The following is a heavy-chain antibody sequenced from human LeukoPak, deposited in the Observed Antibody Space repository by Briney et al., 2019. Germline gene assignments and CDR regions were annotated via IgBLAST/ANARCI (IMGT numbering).Heavy chain of an antibody. CDR1: GFTFSYHG. V-gene: IGHV3-30*03. D-gene: IGHD6-19*01. CDR3: ARDPWSGSGWYFDY. J-gene: IGHJ4*02. CDR2: IADEGHNQ. Sequence: GGSLRLSCRASGFTFSYHGMHWVRQAPGKGLEWVAVIADEGHNQYYSDSVKGRFIISRDNSKRTLYLQMNNLRTEDTALYYCARDPWSGSGWYFDYWGLGTQITVSS.